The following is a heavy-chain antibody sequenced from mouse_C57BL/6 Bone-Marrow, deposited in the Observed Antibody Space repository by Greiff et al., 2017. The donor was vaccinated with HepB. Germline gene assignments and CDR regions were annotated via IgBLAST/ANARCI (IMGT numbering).Heavy chain of an antibody. V-gene: IGHV1-53*01. D-gene: IGHD4-1*01. CDR3: ARTGELGHYYAMDY. Sequence: QVQLQQPGTELVKPGASVKLSCKASGYTFTSYWMHWVKQRPGQGLEWIGNINPSNGGTNYNEKFKSKATLTVDKSSRTAYMQLCSLTSEDSAVYYCARTGELGHYYAMDYWCQGTSVTVSS. CDR1: GYTFTSYW. J-gene: IGHJ4*01. CDR2: INPSNGGT.